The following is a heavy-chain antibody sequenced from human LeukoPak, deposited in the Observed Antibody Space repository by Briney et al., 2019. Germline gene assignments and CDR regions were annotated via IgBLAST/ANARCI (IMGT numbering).Heavy chain of an antibody. J-gene: IGHJ3*01. V-gene: IGHV4-59*08. CDR2: IYYSGSTNT. Sequence: SETLSLTCTVSGGSISSYYWSWIRQPPGKGLEWIGYIYYSGSTNTNYNPSLKSRVTISVDTSKSQFSLNLSSVTAADTAVYYCARQWVTTVDPAYSFDVWGQGTMVTVSS. CDR1: GGSISSYY. CDR3: ARQWVTTVDPAYSFDV. D-gene: IGHD4-11*01.